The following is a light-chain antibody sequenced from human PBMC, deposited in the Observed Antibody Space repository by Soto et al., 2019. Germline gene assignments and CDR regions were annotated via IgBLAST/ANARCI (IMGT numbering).Light chain of an antibody. CDR3: QQYKNWPL. J-gene: IGKJ5*01. Sequence: VVMTQSPDTLSVSPGKTVTLSCRASQSVRSKFAWYQQKPGQAPRHLLYSASTRATGIPVRFSGSGFGTEFTLTISSLQSEDFAVYYCQQYKNWPLFGQGTRLEIK. CDR2: SAS. CDR1: QSVRSK. V-gene: IGKV3-15*01.